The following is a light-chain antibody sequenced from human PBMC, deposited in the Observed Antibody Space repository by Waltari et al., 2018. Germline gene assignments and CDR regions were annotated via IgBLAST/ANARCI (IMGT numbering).Light chain of an antibody. CDR2: GAS. CDR3: QHYVRIPAT. CDR1: QIVSRA. Sequence: EIVLTKSPGSLSSSPGERATLSCRASQIVSRALAWYQQKPGQAPRLIIFGASNRATGIPNRFSGRGSETDFSLTISRLGPEDFAVYYCQHYVRIPATFGRGTKVEIK. J-gene: IGKJ1*01. V-gene: IGKV3-20*01.